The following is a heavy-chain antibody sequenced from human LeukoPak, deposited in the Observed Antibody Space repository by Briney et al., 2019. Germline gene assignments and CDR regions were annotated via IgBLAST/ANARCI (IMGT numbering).Heavy chain of an antibody. CDR3: ARGAYSPNPPYYYYFMDV. CDR1: GFIVRSTY. J-gene: IGHJ6*03. Sequence: GGSLSLSCAASGFIVRSTYMSWARQAPGKGLEWVSLTYGGDSATYADSVKGRFTVSTDNLQNAVYLQMNSLRAEDTAVYYCARGAYSPNPPYYYYFMDVWGKGTTVTVSS. D-gene: IGHD4-11*01. CDR2: TYGGDSA. V-gene: IGHV3-53*01.